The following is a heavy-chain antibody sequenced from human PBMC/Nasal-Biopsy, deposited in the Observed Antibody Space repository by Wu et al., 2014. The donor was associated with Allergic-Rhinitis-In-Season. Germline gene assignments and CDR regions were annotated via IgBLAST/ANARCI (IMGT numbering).Heavy chain of an antibody. CDR1: GFTFSDYY. CDR3: ARANFHTGRGYAFDI. CDR2: ISGSGGST. D-gene: IGHD2/OR15-2a*01. J-gene: IGHJ3*02. Sequence: LRLSCAASGFTFSDYYMSWIRRAPGKGLEWVSAISGSGGSTYYADSVKGRFATSRDNSKSTLYLQMNSLRAEDTAVYYCARANFHTGRGYAFDIWGQGTMVTVSS. V-gene: IGHV3-23*01.